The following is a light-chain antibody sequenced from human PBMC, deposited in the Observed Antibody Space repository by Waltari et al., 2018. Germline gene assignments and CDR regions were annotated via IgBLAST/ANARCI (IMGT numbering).Light chain of an antibody. CDR1: SLRSYY. Sequence: SSELTQDPAVSVALGQPVRITCQGASLRSYYSIWYQQKPGQAPVLVIYGKNNRPSGIPDLFSGSSSGNTASLTITGAQAEDEADYYCNSRDSSGNHLVFGGGTKLTVL. CDR2: GKN. J-gene: IGLJ2*01. V-gene: IGLV3-19*01. CDR3: NSRDSSGNHLV.